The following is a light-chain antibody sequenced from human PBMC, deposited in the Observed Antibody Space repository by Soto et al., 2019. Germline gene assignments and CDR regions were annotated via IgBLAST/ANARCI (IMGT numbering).Light chain of an antibody. CDR3: QQYNSYSWT. Sequence: DIQMTQSPSTLSASVGDRVTITCRASQSINIWLAWYQQKPGRAPKLLIYEASSLESGVPSRFGGSGSGTEFTLTISSLQPDDFAIYYCQQYNSYSWTFGQGTKVDNK. CDR2: EAS. CDR1: QSINIW. J-gene: IGKJ1*01. V-gene: IGKV1-5*03.